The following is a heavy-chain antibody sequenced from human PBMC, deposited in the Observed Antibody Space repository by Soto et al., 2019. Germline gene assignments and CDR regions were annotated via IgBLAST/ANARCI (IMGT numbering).Heavy chain of an antibody. Sequence: ASVKVSCKASGGTFSSYAISWVRQAPGQGLEWMGGIIPIFGTANYAQKFQGRVTITADESTSTAYMELSSLRSEDTAVYYCARELNGYGDYANWFDPWGQGTLVTVSS. V-gene: IGHV1-69*13. D-gene: IGHD4-17*01. CDR2: IIPIFGTA. CDR3: ARELNGYGDYANWFDP. CDR1: GGTFSSYA. J-gene: IGHJ5*02.